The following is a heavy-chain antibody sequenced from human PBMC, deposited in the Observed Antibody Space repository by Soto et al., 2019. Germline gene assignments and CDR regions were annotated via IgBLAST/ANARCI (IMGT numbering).Heavy chain of an antibody. D-gene: IGHD3-3*01. J-gene: IGHJ4*02. V-gene: IGHV1-3*01. CDR1: GYTFTSYA. CDR2: INAGNGNT. Sequence: ASVKVSCKASGYTFTSYAMHWVRQAPGQRLEWMGWINAGNGNTKYSQKFQGRVTITRDTSASTAYMELSSLRSEDTAVYYCARDAYYDFWSGYLVYWGQGTLVTVS. CDR3: ARDAYYDFWSGYLVY.